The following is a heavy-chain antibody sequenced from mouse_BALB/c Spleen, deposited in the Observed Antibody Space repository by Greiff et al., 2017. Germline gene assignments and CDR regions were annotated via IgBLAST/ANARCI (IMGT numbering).Heavy chain of an antibody. CDR3: TDGNPFAY. V-gene: IGHV6-3*01. Sequence: EVQLVESGGGLVQPGGSMKLSCVASGFTFSSYWMSWVRQSPEKGLEWVAEIRLKSDNYATHYAESVKGKFTISRDDSKSRLYLQMNSLRAEDTGIYYCTDGNPFAYWGQGTLVTVSA. CDR1: GFTFSSYW. CDR2: IRLKSDNYAT. D-gene: IGHD2-1*01. J-gene: IGHJ3*01.